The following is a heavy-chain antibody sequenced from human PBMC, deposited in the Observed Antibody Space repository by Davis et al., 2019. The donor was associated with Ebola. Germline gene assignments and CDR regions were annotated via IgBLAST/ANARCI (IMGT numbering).Heavy chain of an antibody. D-gene: IGHD1-26*01. Sequence: GESLKIPCAASGFTVSSNYMSWVRQAPGKGLEWVSVIYSGGSTYYADSVKGRFTISRDNSRNTLYLQMNSLRAEDTAVYYCAKFGSGSYGTLDYWGQGTLVTVSS. CDR2: IYSGGST. J-gene: IGHJ4*02. V-gene: IGHV3-53*01. CDR1: GFTVSSNY. CDR3: AKFGSGSYGTLDY.